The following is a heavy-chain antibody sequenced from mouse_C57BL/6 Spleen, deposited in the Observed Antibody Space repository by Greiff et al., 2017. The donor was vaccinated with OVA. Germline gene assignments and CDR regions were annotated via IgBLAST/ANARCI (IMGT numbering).Heavy chain of an antibody. CDR3: ARSYYDYWYAMDY. Sequence: VKLQESGPGLVQPSPSLSITCTVSGFSLTGYCVHWVRQSPGKGLEWLGVIWPGGGAAYNAAFFSRLSISKDNSKSQVFFKMNGLQADDTAIYYCARSYYDYWYAMDYWGQGTSVTVSS. V-gene: IGHV2-2*01. CDR2: IWPGGGA. D-gene: IGHD2-4*01. CDR1: GFSLTGYC. J-gene: IGHJ4*01.